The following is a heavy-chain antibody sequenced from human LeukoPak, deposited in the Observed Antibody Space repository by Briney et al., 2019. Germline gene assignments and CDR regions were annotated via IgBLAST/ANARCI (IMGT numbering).Heavy chain of an antibody. CDR1: GYTFTSYG. V-gene: IGHV1-18*01. CDR2: ISAYNGNT. CDR3: ARDERGYSYGYVDY. D-gene: IGHD5-18*01. J-gene: IGHJ4*02. Sequence: ASVKVSCKASGYTFTSYGISWVRQAPGQGLEWMGWISAYNGNTNYAQKLQGRVTMTTDTSTSTAYMVLRSLRSDDTAVYYCARDERGYSYGYVDYWGQGTLVTVSS.